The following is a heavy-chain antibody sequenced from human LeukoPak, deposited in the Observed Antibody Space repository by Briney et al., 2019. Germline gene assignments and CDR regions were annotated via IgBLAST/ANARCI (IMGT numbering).Heavy chain of an antibody. D-gene: IGHD3-22*01. V-gene: IGHV3-21*01. J-gene: IGHJ4*02. CDR1: GFTFTSYS. Sequence: GGSLRLSCAASGFTFTSYSMNWVRQAPGKGLEWVSCISVISSYIDYADSVKGRFAISRDNAKNSLYLQMNSLRAEDTAVYYCATSGYDSSGYYSFDYWGQGTLVTVSS. CDR3: ATSGYDSSGYYSFDY. CDR2: ISVISSYI.